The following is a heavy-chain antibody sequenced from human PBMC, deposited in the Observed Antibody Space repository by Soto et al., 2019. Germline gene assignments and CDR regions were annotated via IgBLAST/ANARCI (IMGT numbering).Heavy chain of an antibody. V-gene: IGHV3-23*01. Sequence: GGSLRLSCAASGFTFSSYAMSWVRQAPGKGLEWVSAISGSGGSTYYADSVKGRFTISRDNSKNTLYLQMNSLRAEDTAVYYCAKVGCSSTSCYFLDNPVDYWGQGTLVTVSS. J-gene: IGHJ4*02. CDR1: GFTFSSYA. CDR2: ISGSGGST. D-gene: IGHD2-2*01. CDR3: AKVGCSSTSCYFLDNPVDY.